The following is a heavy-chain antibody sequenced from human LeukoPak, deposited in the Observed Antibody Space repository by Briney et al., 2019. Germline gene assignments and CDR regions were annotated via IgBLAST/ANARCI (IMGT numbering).Heavy chain of an antibody. CDR1: GYSISSGYY. CDR2: MYQSGST. J-gene: IGHJ4*02. V-gene: IGHV4-38-2*02. CDR3: ARGKSRGSHIDY. D-gene: IGHD1-26*01. Sequence: PSGTLSLTCTVSGYSISSGYYWGWIRQPPGKGLEWIGSMYQSGSTYYNPSLKSRVTISVDTSKNQFSLKLRSVTAADTAVYYCARGKSRGSHIDYWGQGTLVTVSS.